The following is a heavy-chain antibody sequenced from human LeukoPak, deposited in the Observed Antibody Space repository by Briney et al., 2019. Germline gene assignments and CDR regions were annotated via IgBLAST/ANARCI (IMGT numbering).Heavy chain of an antibody. D-gene: IGHD3-10*01. CDR3: ARGGVDYYGSGTYYLMYYFDY. CDR1: GFTFSTYF. Sequence: GGSLRLSCAASGFTFSTYFMSCVRQAPGKGLEWVSAISGSGGATYYADSVKGRFTISRDDPHNTLYLQMNSLRAEDTAVYFCARGGVDYYGSGTYYLMYYFDYWGQGALVTVSS. J-gene: IGHJ4*02. V-gene: IGHV3-23*01. CDR2: ISGSGGAT.